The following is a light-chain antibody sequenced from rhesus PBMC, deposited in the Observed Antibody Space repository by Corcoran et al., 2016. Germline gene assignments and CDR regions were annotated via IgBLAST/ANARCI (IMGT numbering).Light chain of an antibody. CDR2: GPS. CDR1: QSAGSY. J-gene: IGKJ2*01. V-gene: IGKV3-24*04. Sequence: ETVVTQSPVTLSLSPGERATLSCRARQSAGSYLAWYQQKPGPAPRLLIYGPSSRATGTPDRCSGSGSGTDFTLTIRSLEPEAVGVYYCQQSSNLSSFGQGAKVEVK. CDR3: QQSSNLSS.